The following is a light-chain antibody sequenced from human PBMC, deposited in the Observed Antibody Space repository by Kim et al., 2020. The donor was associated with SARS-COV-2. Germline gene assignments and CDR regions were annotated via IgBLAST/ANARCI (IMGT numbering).Light chain of an antibody. J-gene: IGLJ3*02. Sequence: QSLTISCTGTSSDVDDYNYVSWYQQHPGKAPKLMIYVVTKRPSGVSYRFSGSKSGNTASLTISGLQAEDEADYYCSSYTSSSGLMVFGGGTQLTVL. CDR1: SSDVDDYNY. CDR3: SSYTSSSGLMV. V-gene: IGLV2-14*01. CDR2: VVT.